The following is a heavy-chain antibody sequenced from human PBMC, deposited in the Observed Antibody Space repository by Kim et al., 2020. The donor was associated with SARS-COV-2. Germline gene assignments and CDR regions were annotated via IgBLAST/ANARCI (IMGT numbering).Heavy chain of an antibody. D-gene: IGHD3-16*01. CDR2: ST. V-gene: IGHV3-23*01. Sequence: STYYANSVKGRFTISRDNSKNTLYLQMNSLRAEDTAVYYCAKDGGPIDYWGQGTLVTVSS. J-gene: IGHJ4*02. CDR3: AKDGGPIDY.